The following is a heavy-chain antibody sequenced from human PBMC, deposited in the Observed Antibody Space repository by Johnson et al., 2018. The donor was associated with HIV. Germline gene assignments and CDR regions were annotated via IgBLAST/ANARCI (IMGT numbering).Heavy chain of an antibody. Sequence: MLLVESGGGLVQPGGSLRLSCAASGITVGTNYMSWVRQAPGKGLEWVSVIFSVGDVYYADSVKGRFTISRDNSKNMVYLQMNSLRAEDTAVYYCAKDRTSAQSAFDIWGQGTMVTVSS. CDR3: AKDRTSAQSAFDI. J-gene: IGHJ3*02. CDR2: IFSVGDV. D-gene: IGHD1-1*01. V-gene: IGHV3-66*01. CDR1: GITVGTNY.